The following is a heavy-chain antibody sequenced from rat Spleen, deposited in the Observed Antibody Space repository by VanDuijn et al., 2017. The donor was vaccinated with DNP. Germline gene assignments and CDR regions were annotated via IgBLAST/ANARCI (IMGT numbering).Heavy chain of an antibody. V-gene: IGHV5S23*01. D-gene: IGHD4-3*01. Sequence: EVQLVESGGGLVQSGRSLKVSCAASGFTFSDYDMAWVRQAPTKGLEWVASISISGGSTYYRDSVRGRFTVSRDNTKSTLYLQMDSLRSEDTATYYCARLGARGYYWYFDVWGPGTMVTVSS. CDR3: ARLGARGYYWYFDV. CDR2: ISISGGST. J-gene: IGHJ1*01. CDR1: GFTFSDYD.